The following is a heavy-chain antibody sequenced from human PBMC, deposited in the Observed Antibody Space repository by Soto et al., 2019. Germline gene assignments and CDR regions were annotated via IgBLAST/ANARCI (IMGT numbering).Heavy chain of an antibody. V-gene: IGHV3-30*04. CDR1: GFTFSSYA. D-gene: IGHD3-16*01. Sequence: PGGSLRLSCTGSGFTFSSYAMHWVRLAPGKGLEWVAVVSYDGSIENYADSVRGRFTISRDNSKNTVFLQMNSLRVEDTAVYYCAKDLYYYDSSLDDSWGQGTLVTVPS. CDR2: VSYDGSIE. CDR3: AKDLYYYDSSLDDS. J-gene: IGHJ5*02.